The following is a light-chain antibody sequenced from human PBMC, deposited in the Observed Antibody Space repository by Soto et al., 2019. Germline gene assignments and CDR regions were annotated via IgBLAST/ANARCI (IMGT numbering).Light chain of an antibody. CDR2: RAS. CDR1: QSVNIL. J-gene: IGKJ5*01. V-gene: IGKV3-15*01. CDR3: QQYNNWPIT. Sequence: EVVLTQSPATLSVSPGEGATLSCRASQSVNILLAWYQHKPGQAPRLLIYRASTRATGVPARFSGSGSETEFVLTISTLQSEDFAVYYYQQYNNWPITFGQGTRLEIK.